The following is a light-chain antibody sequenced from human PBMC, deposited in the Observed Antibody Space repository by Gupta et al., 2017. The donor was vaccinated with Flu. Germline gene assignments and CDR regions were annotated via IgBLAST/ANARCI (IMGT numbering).Light chain of an antibody. Sequence: DIRMTQSPPSLSASVGDRVTITCRASQNINTYLNWYQQRPGKSPKLLIYGASSLESEVPSRFSGSGSGTNFILTIRSLHAEDFATYYCQQTHSAAYTFGQGTKLDIK. CDR2: GAS. CDR1: QNINTY. J-gene: IGKJ2*01. V-gene: IGKV1-39*01. CDR3: QQTHSAAYT.